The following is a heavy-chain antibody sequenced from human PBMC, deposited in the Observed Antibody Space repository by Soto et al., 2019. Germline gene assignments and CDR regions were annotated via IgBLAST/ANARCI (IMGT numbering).Heavy chain of an antibody. CDR3: AREKRTWNYASFCYYMDV. CDR1: GYTFTSYA. V-gene: IGHV1-3*01. CDR2: INAGNGNT. D-gene: IGHD1-7*01. Sequence: ASVKVSCKASGYTFTSYAMHWVRQAPGQRLEWMGWINAGNGNTKYAQKFQGRVTITRDTSTSTAYMELSSLRSDDTAVYYCAREKRTWNYASFCYYMDVWGKGTTVTVSS. J-gene: IGHJ6*03.